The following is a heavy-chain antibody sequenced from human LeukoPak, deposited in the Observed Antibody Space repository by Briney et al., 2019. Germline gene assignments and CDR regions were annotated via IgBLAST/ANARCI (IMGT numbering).Heavy chain of an antibody. D-gene: IGHD2-2*01. CDR1: GFSFNIYA. CDR3: AKDRDCTSSCCYFDY. V-gene: IGHV3-23*01. CDR2: ISGSGATT. J-gene: IGHJ4*02. Sequence: GGSLRLSCAASGFSFNIYAMSWVRQAPGKGLEWVSGISGSGATTYYADSVEGRFTVSRDNSKSTLYLQMSSLRAEDTAVYYCAKDRDCTSSCCYFDYWGQGTLVTVSS.